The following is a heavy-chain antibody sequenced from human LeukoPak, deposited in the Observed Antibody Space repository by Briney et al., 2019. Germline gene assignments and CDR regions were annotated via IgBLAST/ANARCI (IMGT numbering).Heavy chain of an antibody. V-gene: IGHV3-21*01. CDR1: GFTFSSYS. CDR3: ARVGNHDAFDI. Sequence: GGSLRLSCAASGFTFSSYSMNWIRQATGKGLEWVSSIGSSTSYIYYADSVKGRFTISRDNAKNSLYLQMNSLRAEDTAVYYCARVGNHDAFDIWGQGTMVTVSS. D-gene: IGHD1-26*01. J-gene: IGHJ3*02. CDR2: IGSSTSYI.